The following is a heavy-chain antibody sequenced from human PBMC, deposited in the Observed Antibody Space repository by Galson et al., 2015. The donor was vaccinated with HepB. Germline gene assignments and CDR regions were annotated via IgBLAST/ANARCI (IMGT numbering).Heavy chain of an antibody. D-gene: IGHD3-10*01. CDR3: TTDRSGRFGDNFDY. CDR1: GFTFSNAW. CDR2: IKSKTDGGTT. V-gene: IGHV3-15*07. J-gene: IGHJ4*02. Sequence: SLRLSCAASGFTFSNAWMNWVRQAPGKGLEWVGRIKSKTDGGTTDYAAPVKGRFTISRDDSKNTLYPQMNSLKTEDTAVYYCTTDRSGRFGDNFDYWGQGTLVTVSS.